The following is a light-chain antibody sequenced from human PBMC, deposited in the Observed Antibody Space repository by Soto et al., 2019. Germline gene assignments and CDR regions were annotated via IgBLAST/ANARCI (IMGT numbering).Light chain of an antibody. J-gene: IGLJ1*01. V-gene: IGLV2-14*01. CDR1: SADVGGYKY. Sequence: QSALTQPASVSGSPGQSITISCTGTSADVGGYKYVSWYQQHPGKAPRLMIFGVTNRPSGVSNRFSGSKSGNTASLTISGLQAEDEADYFCTSYTTTSTLVFGTGTK. CDR2: GVT. CDR3: TSYTTTSTLV.